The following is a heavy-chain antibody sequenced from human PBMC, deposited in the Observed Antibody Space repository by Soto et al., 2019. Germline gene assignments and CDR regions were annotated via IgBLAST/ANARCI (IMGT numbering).Heavy chain of an antibody. CDR2: IWYDGSNK. V-gene: IGHV3-33*01. Sequence: GSLRLSCAASGFTFSSYGMHWVRQAPGKGLEWVAVIWYDGSNKYYADPVKGRFTISRDNSKNTLYLQMNSLRAEDTAVYYCARGTLDSYDSSSLDYWGQGTLVTVSS. CDR1: GFTFSSYG. CDR3: ARGTLDSYDSSSLDY. D-gene: IGHD3-22*01. J-gene: IGHJ4*02.